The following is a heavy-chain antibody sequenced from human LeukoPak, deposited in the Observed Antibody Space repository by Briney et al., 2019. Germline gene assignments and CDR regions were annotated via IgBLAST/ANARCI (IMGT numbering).Heavy chain of an antibody. CDR2: IGAYNGNT. D-gene: IGHD3-10*01. V-gene: IGHV1-18*01. J-gene: IGHJ4*02. CDR1: GYTFTSYG. Sequence: ASVKVSCKASGYTFTSYGISWVRQAPGQGLEWMGWIGAYNGNTNYAQKLQGRVTMTTDTSTSTAYMELRSLRSDDTAVYYCARVYYGSGSYYKGSDYWGQGTLVTVSS. CDR3: ARVYYGSGSYYKGSDY.